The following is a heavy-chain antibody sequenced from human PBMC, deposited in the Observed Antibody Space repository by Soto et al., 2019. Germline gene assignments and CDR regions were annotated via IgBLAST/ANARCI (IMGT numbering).Heavy chain of an antibody. CDR3: ASDHSSSCYSAPYYYYYMDV. V-gene: IGHV3-21*01. CDR1: GFTFRSYS. Sequence: EVQLVESGGGLVKPGGSLRLSCAASGFTFRSYSMNWVRQAPGKGLEWVSSISSSSSYIYYADTVKGRFTNSRDNAKNSLYLQMNSLRAEDTAVCYCASDHSSSCYSAPYYYYYMDVWGKGTTVTVSS. D-gene: IGHD6-13*01. J-gene: IGHJ6*03. CDR2: ISSSSSYI.